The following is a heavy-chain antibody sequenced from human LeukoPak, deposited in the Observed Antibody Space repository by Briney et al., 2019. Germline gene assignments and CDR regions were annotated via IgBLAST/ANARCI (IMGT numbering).Heavy chain of an antibody. Sequence: SGTLSLTCAVSGGSISSSNWWSWVRQPPGKGLEWIGEIYHSGSTNYNPSLKSRVTISVDKSKNQFSLKLSSVTAADTAVYYCARDSTADIYDILTGYRVFDYWGQGTLVTVTS. CDR1: GGSISSSNW. CDR3: ARDSTADIYDILTGYRVFDY. D-gene: IGHD3-9*01. CDR2: IYHSGST. J-gene: IGHJ4*02. V-gene: IGHV4-4*02.